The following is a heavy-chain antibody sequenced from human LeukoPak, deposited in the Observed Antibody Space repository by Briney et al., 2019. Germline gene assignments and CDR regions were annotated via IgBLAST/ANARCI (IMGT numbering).Heavy chain of an antibody. J-gene: IGHJ4*02. Sequence: GGSLRLSCAASEFTFSSHALNWVRQAPGKGLEWVSAISGSGGSTYYADSVKGRFTISRDNSKNTLYLQMNSLRAEDTAVYYCAKGTRSYSFYFDYWGQGTLVTVSS. D-gene: IGHD1-26*01. CDR2: ISGSGGST. CDR3: AKGTRSYSFYFDY. CDR1: EFTFSSHA. V-gene: IGHV3-23*01.